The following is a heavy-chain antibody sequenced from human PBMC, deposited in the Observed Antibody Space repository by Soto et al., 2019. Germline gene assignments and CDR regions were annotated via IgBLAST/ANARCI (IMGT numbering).Heavy chain of an antibody. Sequence: EASVKVSCKVSGYTLTELSMHWVRQAPGKGLEWMGGFDPEDGETIYAQKFQGRVTMTEDTSTDTAYMELSSLRSEDTAVYYCATDLIFGNYDFWYGMDVWGQGTTVTVSS. J-gene: IGHJ6*02. D-gene: IGHD3-3*01. CDR3: ATDLIFGNYDFWYGMDV. V-gene: IGHV1-24*01. CDR2: FDPEDGET. CDR1: GYTLTELS.